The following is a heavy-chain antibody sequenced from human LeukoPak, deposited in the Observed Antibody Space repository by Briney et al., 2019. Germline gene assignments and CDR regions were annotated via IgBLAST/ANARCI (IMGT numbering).Heavy chain of an antibody. CDR1: GFTFSSYA. D-gene: IGHD4-17*01. V-gene: IGHV4-31*02. Sequence: LRLSCAASGFTFSSYAMSWIRQLPGKGLEWIGYIYYSGSTYYNPSLKSRVTISVDTSKNQFSLKLSSVTAADTAVYYCARVRLETTVTTFDYWGQGTLVTVSS. CDR2: IYYSGST. CDR3: ARVRLETTVTTFDY. J-gene: IGHJ4*02.